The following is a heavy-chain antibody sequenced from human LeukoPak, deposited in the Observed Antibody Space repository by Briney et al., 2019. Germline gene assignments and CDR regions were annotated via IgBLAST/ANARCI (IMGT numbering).Heavy chain of an antibody. CDR3: ARPVRYSSGWCGYYFDY. Sequence: GGSLRLSCAASGFTFSSYGMHWVRQAPGKGLEWVAFIWYDGSNKYYADSVKGRFTISRDNSKSTLYLQMNSLRAEDTAVYYCARPVRYSSGWCGYYFDYWGQGTLVTVSS. CDR2: IWYDGSNK. D-gene: IGHD6-19*01. V-gene: IGHV3-33*01. CDR1: GFTFSSYG. J-gene: IGHJ4*02.